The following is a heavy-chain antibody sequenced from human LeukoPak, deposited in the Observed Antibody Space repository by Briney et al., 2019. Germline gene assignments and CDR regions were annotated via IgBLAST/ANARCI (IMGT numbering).Heavy chain of an antibody. V-gene: IGHV4-38-2*02. J-gene: IGHJ4*02. CDR1: GYSISSGYY. CDR3: ARAGGAAAGIFDY. Sequence: PSETLSLTCTVSGYSISSGYYWGWIRQPPGKGLEWIGSIYHSGSTYYNPSLKSRVTISVDTSKNQFSLKLSSVTAADTAVYYCARAGGAAAGIFDYWGQGTLVTVSS. D-gene: IGHD6-13*01. CDR2: IYHSGST.